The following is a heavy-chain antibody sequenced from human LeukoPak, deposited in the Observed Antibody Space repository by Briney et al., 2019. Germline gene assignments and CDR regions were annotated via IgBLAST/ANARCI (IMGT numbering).Heavy chain of an antibody. CDR2: SNPNSGDT. J-gene: IGHJ4*02. Sequence: GSSVKVSSKASGGTFARSAISWVRQAPGQRLEWMGWSNPNSGDTNDAQKFQGRVTMNRDKYISTASMELSRLRSDDSAVYFCARDGYGGNSFDYWGQGTLVTVSS. V-gene: IGHV1-2*02. CDR1: GGTFARSA. D-gene: IGHD4-23*01. CDR3: ARDGYGGNSFDY.